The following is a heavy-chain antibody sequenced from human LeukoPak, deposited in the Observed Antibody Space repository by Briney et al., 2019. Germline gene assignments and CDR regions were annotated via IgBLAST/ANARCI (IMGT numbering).Heavy chain of an antibody. CDR2: ISWNSGSI. J-gene: IGHJ6*03. CDR3: ARVRFCSSTSCYTAWYYYMDV. Sequence: GRSLRLSCAASGFTFDDYAMHWVRQAPGKGLEWVSGISWNSGSIGYGDSVKGRFTISRDNAKNTLYLQMNSLRAEDTAVYYCARVRFCSSTSCYTAWYYYMDVWGKGTTVTVSS. CDR1: GFTFDDYA. V-gene: IGHV3-9*01. D-gene: IGHD2-2*02.